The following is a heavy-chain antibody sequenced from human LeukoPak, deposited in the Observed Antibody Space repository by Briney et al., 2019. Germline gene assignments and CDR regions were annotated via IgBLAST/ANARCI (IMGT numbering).Heavy chain of an antibody. D-gene: IGHD2-2*01. CDR1: GGSISSGGYY. CDR2: IYYSGST. J-gene: IGHJ5*02. V-gene: IGHV4-31*03. CDR3: ARDLVSGYCSSTSCYVSHWFDP. Sequence: SQTLSLTCTVSGGSISSGGYYWSWIRQHPGKGLEWIGYIYYSGSTYYNPSLKSRVTISVDTSKNQFSLKLSSVTAADTAVYYCARDLVSGYCSSTSCYVSHWFDPWGQGTLVTVSS.